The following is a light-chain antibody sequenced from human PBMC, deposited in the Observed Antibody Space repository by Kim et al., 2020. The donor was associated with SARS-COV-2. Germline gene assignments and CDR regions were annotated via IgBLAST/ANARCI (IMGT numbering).Light chain of an antibody. V-gene: IGKV1-5*01. CDR1: QSISSW. J-gene: IGKJ1*01. Sequence: GDRVTITCRASQSISSWLAWYQQKPGKAPKLLIYDASSLESGVPSRFSGSGSGTEFTLTISSLQPDDFASYYCQQYNSNSWTFGQGTK. CDR2: DAS. CDR3: QQYNSNSWT.